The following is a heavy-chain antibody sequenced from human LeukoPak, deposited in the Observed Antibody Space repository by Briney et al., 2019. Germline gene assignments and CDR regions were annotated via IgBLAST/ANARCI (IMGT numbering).Heavy chain of an antibody. V-gene: IGHV1-24*01. D-gene: IGHD1-26*01. J-gene: IGHJ3*02. CDR1: GYTPTELS. CDR3: ATFPEVGATPPHDAFDI. Sequence: GASVKVSCKVSGYTPTELSMHWVRQAPGKGLEWMGGFDPEDGETIYAQKFQGRVTMTEDTSTDTAYMELSSLRSEDTAVYYCATFPEVGATPPHDAFDIWGQGTMVTVSS. CDR2: FDPEDGET.